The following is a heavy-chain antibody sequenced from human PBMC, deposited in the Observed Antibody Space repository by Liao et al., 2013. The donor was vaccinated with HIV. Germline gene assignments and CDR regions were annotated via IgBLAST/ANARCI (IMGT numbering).Heavy chain of an antibody. CDR2: ISTSGNT. D-gene: IGHD3-10*01. V-gene: IGHV4-61*02. CDR1: GGSVSSGSYY. Sequence: QVQLQESGPRLVKPSETLSLTCTVSGGSVSSGSYYWSWIRQPAGKGLEWIGRISTSGNTNFNPSLKSRVTISVDTSKNQLSLQVNSVTAADTAVYFCARDTVRGVITNWYFDLWGRGTLVTVSS. CDR3: ARDTVRGVITNWYFDL. J-gene: IGHJ2*01.